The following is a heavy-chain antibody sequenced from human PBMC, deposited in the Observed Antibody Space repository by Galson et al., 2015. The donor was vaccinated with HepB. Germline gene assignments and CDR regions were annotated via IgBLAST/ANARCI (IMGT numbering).Heavy chain of an antibody. CDR3: ARPPVGSSGYVAYDAFDI. J-gene: IGHJ3*02. CDR1: GGTFSSYA. CDR2: IIPIFGTA. Sequence: SVKVSCKASGGTFSSYAISWVRQAPGQGLEWMGGIIPIFGTANYAQKFQGRVTITADESTSTAYMELSSLRSEDTAVYYCARPPVGSSGYVAYDAFDIWGQGTMVTVSS. V-gene: IGHV1-69*13. D-gene: IGHD3-22*01.